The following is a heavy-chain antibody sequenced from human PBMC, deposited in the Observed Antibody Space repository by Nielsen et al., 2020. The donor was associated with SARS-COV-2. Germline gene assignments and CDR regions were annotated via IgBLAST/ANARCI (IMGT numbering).Heavy chain of an antibody. CDR2: ISGRGGNT. J-gene: IGHJ4*01. D-gene: IGHD5-18*01. CDR3: AKSDGGYSYGYPDY. CDR1: GFSFSNYA. Sequence: GESLKISCAASGFSFSNYAMNWVRHAPGKGLEWVSAISGRGGNTFYADSVKGRFTISSENSKSTLYLQMNSLSAEDTAIYYCAKSDGGYSYGYPDYWGHGTLVTVSS. V-gene: IGHV3-23*01.